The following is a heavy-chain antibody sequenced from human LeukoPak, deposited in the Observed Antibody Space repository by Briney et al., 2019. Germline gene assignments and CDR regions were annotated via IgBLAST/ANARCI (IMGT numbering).Heavy chain of an antibody. J-gene: IGHJ4*02. D-gene: IGHD6-13*01. V-gene: IGHV4-39*07. CDR3: AKGIAAARGFDY. Sequence: SETLSLTCTVSVGSISSSSYYWGWIRQPPGNGLEWIGSIYYSGSTYYNPSLKSRVTISVDTSKNQFSLKLSSVTAADTAVYYCAKGIAAARGFDYWGQGTLVTVSS. CDR2: IYYSGST. CDR1: VGSISSSSYY.